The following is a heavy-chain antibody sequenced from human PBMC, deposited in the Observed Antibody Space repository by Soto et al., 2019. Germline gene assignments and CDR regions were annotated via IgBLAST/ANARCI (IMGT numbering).Heavy chain of an antibody. V-gene: IGHV4-59*01. D-gene: IGHD2-15*01. CDR3: ARDQGGPFDY. Sequence: QVQLQESGPGLVKPSETLSLTCTVSGVSFSTYYWSWIRQAPGKGLEWIGYIYYSGSSNYNPSLKIRVTMSVDTSKKQHSLKLSSVTAADTAVYYCARDQGGPFDYWGQGTLVTVSS. CDR1: GVSFSTYY. J-gene: IGHJ4*02. CDR2: IYYSGSS.